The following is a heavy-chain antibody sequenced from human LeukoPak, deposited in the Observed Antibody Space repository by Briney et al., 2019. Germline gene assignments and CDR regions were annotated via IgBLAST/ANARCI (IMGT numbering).Heavy chain of an antibody. CDR3: SKDLPHTRAWALNY. Sequence: GGSLRLSCTGSGFPFSDAWMTWVRQAPGQGPEWVGRIKSKGGGGTIDYASPVKGRFTISRDDSENNLYLQMNSLRTDDTAVYYCSKDLPHTRAWALNYWGQGALVTVSS. J-gene: IGHJ4*02. CDR1: GFPFSDAW. D-gene: IGHD2-2*01. CDR2: IKSKGGGGTI. V-gene: IGHV3-15*01.